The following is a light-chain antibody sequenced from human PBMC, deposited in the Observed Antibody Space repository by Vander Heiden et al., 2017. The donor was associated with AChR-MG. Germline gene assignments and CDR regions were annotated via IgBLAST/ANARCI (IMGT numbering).Light chain of an antibody. CDR2: NNN. CDR3: AAWDDSLNGHWV. CDR1: SSNIGTNT. Sequence: QSMLTQPPSASGTPGQRVTISCSGSSSNIGTNTVNWYQQLPGTAPKLLIYNNNERPSGVPDRFSGSKSGTSASLAISGLQSEDEADYHCAAWDDSLNGHWVFGGGTKLTVL. J-gene: IGLJ3*02. V-gene: IGLV1-44*01.